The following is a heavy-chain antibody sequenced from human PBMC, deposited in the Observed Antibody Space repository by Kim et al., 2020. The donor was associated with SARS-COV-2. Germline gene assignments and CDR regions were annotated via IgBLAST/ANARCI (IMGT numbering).Heavy chain of an antibody. D-gene: IGHD3-22*01. J-gene: IGHJ4*02. Sequence: GGSPRLSCAASGFTFSSYAMSWVRQAPGKGLEWVSAISGSGGSTYYADSVKGRFTISRDNSKNTLYLQMNSLRAEDTAVYYCASNKAGYSPLYWGQGTLVTVSS. CDR1: GFTFSSYA. V-gene: IGHV3-23*01. CDR2: ISGSGGST. CDR3: ASNKAGYSPLY.